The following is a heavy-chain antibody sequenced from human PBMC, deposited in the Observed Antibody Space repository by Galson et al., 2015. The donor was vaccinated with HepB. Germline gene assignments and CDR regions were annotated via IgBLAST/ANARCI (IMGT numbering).Heavy chain of an antibody. J-gene: IGHJ6*02. D-gene: IGHD3-3*01. CDR3: AKDHYDFWSGGYYYYGMDV. V-gene: IGHV3-30*18. CDR1: GFTFSSYG. CDR2: ISYDGSNK. Sequence: SLRLSCAASGFTFSSYGMHWVRQAPGKGLEWVAVISYDGSNKYYADSVKGRFTISRDNSKNTLYLQMNSLRAEDAAVYYCAKDHYDFWSGGYYYYGMDVWGQGTTVTVSS.